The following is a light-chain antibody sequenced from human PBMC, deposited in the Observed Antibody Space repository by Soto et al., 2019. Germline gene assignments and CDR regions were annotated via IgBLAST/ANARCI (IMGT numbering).Light chain of an antibody. CDR1: QVISSY. CDR2: TAS. Sequence: DIQLTQSPSFLSASVGDRVTITCRASQVISSYLAWHQQKPGKAPKLLIYTASTFQSGVPSRFSGSGSGTEFTLTISSLQPEDFATYYCQQFKSYPLTFGGGTKVDIK. CDR3: QQFKSYPLT. V-gene: IGKV1-9*01. J-gene: IGKJ4*01.